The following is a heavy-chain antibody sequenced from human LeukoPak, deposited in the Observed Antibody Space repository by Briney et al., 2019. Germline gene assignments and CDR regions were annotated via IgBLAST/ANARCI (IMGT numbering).Heavy chain of an antibody. CDR3: ARDQGIQLGDAFDI. CDR2: IYPGDSDT. CDR1: GYRFTSYW. V-gene: IGHV5-51*01. Sequence: GESLKISCKSSGYRFTSYWIGWVRQMPGKGLEWMGVIYPGDSDTRYSPSFQGQVTISADKSTSTAYMELSSLRSEDTAVYYCARDQGIQLGDAFDIWGQGTMVTVSS. D-gene: IGHD5-18*01. J-gene: IGHJ3*02.